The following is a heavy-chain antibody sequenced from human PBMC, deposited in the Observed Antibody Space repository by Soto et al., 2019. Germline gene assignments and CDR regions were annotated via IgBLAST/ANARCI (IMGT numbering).Heavy chain of an antibody. Sequence: GGSLRLSCAASGFTFSSYGMHWVRQAPGKGLEWVAVIWYDGSNKYYADSVKGRFTISRDNSKNTLYLQMNSLRAEDTAVYYCARGVVGATYDSDFDYWGQGTLVTVSS. CDR3: ARGVVGATYDSDFDY. CDR1: GFTFSSYG. J-gene: IGHJ4*02. V-gene: IGHV3-33*01. D-gene: IGHD1-26*01. CDR2: IWYDGSNK.